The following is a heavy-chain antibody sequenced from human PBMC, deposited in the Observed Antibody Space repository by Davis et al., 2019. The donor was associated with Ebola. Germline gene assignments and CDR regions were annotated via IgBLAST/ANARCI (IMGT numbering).Heavy chain of an antibody. CDR3: ARGIYYSVQSGFDY. J-gene: IGHJ4*02. V-gene: IGHV3-48*04. Sequence: PGGSLRLSCAASGFTFSSYSMNWVRQAPGKGLEWVSYISSGSSTIYYADSVKGRFTISRDNAKNSLYLQMNSLRAEDTAVYYCARGIYYSVQSGFDYWGPGTLVTVSS. CDR2: ISSGSSTI. D-gene: IGHD4-11*01. CDR1: GFTFSSYS.